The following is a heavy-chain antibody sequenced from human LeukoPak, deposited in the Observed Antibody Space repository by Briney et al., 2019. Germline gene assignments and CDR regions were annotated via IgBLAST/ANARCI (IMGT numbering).Heavy chain of an antibody. J-gene: IGHJ4*02. D-gene: IGHD2-2*01. Sequence: ASVKVSCKASGYTFTGYYMHWVRQAPGQGLEWMGWINPNSGGTSYAQRFQGRVTMTRDTSTSTVYMELSSLRSEDTAVYSCARVRYCTSTSCPDFDCWGQGTLVTVSS. CDR2: INPNSGGT. CDR3: ARVRYCTSTSCPDFDC. CDR1: GYTFTGYY. V-gene: IGHV1-2*02.